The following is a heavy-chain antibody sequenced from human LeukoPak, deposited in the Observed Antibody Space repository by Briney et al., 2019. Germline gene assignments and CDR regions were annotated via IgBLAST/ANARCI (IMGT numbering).Heavy chain of an antibody. D-gene: IGHD2-2*01. CDR2: ISTSSSTI. CDR3: ARDTCSSTSCYYYYYMDV. CDR1: GLTFSSYG. Sequence: GGSLRLSCAASGLTFSSYGMDWVRQAPGKGLEWVSYISTSSSTIYYADSVKGRFTISRGNAKNSLYLQMDSLRAEDTAMYYCARDTCSSTSCYYYYYMDVWGKGTTVTVSS. V-gene: IGHV3-48*04. J-gene: IGHJ6*03.